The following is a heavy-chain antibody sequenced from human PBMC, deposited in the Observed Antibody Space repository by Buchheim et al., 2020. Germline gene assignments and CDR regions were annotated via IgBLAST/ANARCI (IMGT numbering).Heavy chain of an antibody. CDR3: ARGPLIMIDAVWGRPPDY. CDR2: INHSGST. V-gene: IGHV4-34*01. CDR1: GGSFSGYY. J-gene: IGHJ4*02. Sequence: QVQLQQWGAGLLKPSETLSLTCAVYGGSFSGYYWSWIRQPPGKGLEWIGEINHSGSTNYNPSLKSRVTISVDTSKNQFSLKLSSVTAADTAVYYCARGPLIMIDAVWGRPPDYWGQGTL. D-gene: IGHD3-16*01.